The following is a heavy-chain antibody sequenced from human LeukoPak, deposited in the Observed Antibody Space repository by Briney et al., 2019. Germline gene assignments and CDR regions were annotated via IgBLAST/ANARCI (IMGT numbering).Heavy chain of an antibody. CDR2: ISGYNGNT. D-gene: IGHD3-3*01. Sequence: GASVKVSCKASGYTFTSYGISWVRQAPGQGLEWMGWISGYNGNTNYAQKLQGRVTMTTDTSTSTAYMELRSLRSDDTAVYYCARDRYYDFWSGSGGYMDVWGKGTTVTVSS. CDR3: ARDRYYDFWSGSGGYMDV. CDR1: GYTFTSYG. J-gene: IGHJ6*03. V-gene: IGHV1-18*01.